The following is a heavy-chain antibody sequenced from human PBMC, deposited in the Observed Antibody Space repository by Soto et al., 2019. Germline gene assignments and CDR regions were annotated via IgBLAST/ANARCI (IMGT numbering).Heavy chain of an antibody. CDR2: IIPVFGRT. J-gene: IGHJ4*02. CDR1: EDIFGSSG. Sequence: QAQVVQSGPEVTKPGSSVKVSCKASEDIFGSSGFSWVRQAPGLGLEWMGGIIPVFGRTEYAEKFRGRVTISADDDKRTVYMELDSLTSDDTAVYYCAKGDTADAATTGPLDLWGQGTLVTVSS. V-gene: IGHV1-69*01. CDR3: AKGDTADAATTGPLDL. D-gene: IGHD5-12*01.